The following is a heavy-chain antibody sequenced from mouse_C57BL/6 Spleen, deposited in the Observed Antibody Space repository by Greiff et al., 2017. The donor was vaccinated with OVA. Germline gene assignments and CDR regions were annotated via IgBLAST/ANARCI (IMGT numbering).Heavy chain of an antibody. V-gene: IGHV3-6*01. Sequence: EVKLVESGPGLVKPSQSLSLTCSVTGYSITSGYYWNWIRQFPGNKLEWMGYISYDGSNNYNPSLKNRISITRDTSKNQFFLKLNSVTTEDTATYYCARRLPYFDYWGQGTTLTVSS. D-gene: IGHD3-2*02. CDR3: ARRLPYFDY. CDR1: GYSITSGYY. J-gene: IGHJ2*01. CDR2: ISYDGSN.